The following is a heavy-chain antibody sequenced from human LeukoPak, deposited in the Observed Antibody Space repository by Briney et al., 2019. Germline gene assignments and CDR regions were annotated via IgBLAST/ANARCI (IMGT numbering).Heavy chain of an antibody. CDR2: ISSSGSTI. CDR3: ARGITKVGGLGYYYYMDV. Sequence: GGSLRLSCAASGFTFSSYSMNWVRQAPGKGLEWVSYISSSGSTIYYADSVKGRFTISRDNAKNSLYLQMYSLRAEDTAVYYCARGITKVGGLGYYYYMDVWGKGTTVTVSS. V-gene: IGHV3-48*04. D-gene: IGHD3-10*01. J-gene: IGHJ6*03. CDR1: GFTFSSYS.